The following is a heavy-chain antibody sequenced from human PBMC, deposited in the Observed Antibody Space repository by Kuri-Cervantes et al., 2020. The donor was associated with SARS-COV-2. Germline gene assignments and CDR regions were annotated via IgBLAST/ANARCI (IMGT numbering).Heavy chain of an antibody. V-gene: IGHV3-15*01. CDR2: IKSKTDGGTT. D-gene: IGHD6-19*01. Sequence: GESLKISCAASGFTFDDYGMSWVRQAPGKGLEWVGRIKSKTDGGTTDYAAPVKGRFTISRDDSKNTLYLQMNSLKTEDTAVYYCTTETSSGWFGWFDPWGQGTLVTVSS. CDR3: TTETSSGWFGWFDP. J-gene: IGHJ5*02. CDR1: GFTFDDYG.